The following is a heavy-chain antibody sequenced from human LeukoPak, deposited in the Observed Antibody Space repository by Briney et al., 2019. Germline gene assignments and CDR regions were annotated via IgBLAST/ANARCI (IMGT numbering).Heavy chain of an antibody. CDR2: IYPGDSDT. CDR1: GYSFTTYW. V-gene: IGHV5-51*01. J-gene: IGHJ4*02. D-gene: IGHD4-23*01. CDR3: ARSHVRGEVVTLFDY. Sequence: GESLKISCKGSGYSFTTYWIGWVRQMPGKGLEWMGIIYPGDSDTRYSPSFQGQVTISADKSISTAYLQWSSLKASDTAMYYCARSHVRGEVVTLFDYWGQGTLVTVSS.